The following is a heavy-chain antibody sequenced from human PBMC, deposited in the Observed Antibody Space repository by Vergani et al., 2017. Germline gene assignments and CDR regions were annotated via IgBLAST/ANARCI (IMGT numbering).Heavy chain of an antibody. V-gene: IGHV4-59*12. D-gene: IGHD4-17*01. CDR1: GGSISSYY. CDR3: ARGRGVTTSSGDYFDY. Sequence: QVQLQESGPGLVKPSETLSLTCTVSGGSISSYYWSWIRQPPGKGLEWIGYIYYSGSTYYNPSLKSRVTISVDTSKNQFSLKLSSVTAADTAVYYCARGRGVTTSSGDYFDYWGQGTLVTVSS. CDR2: IYYSGST. J-gene: IGHJ4*02.